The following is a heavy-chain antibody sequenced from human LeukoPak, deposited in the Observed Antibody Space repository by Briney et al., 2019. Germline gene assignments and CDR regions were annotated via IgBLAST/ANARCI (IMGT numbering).Heavy chain of an antibody. CDR1: GFTFGDYA. D-gene: IGHD3-22*01. J-gene: IGHJ4*02. CDR3: RSNHDSSGYTPDH. CDR2: IRTKPYGGTT. V-gene: IGHV3-49*03. Sequence: GGSLRLSCTASGFTFGDYAMTWFRQAPGKGLEWVAFIRTKPYGGTTEYAASVKGRFTISRDDPKSIAYLQMNSLKTEDTAVYYCRSNHDSSGYTPDHWGQGTLVTVSS.